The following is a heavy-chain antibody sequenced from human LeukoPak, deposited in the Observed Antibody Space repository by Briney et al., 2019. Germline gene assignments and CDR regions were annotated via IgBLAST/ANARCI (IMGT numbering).Heavy chain of an antibody. D-gene: IGHD6-13*01. CDR3: ARSKGIAAPGHSNFNFVY. CDR1: GGSISSYY. V-gene: IGHV4-59*08. CDR2: IYYTGST. Sequence: PSETLSLTCTVSGGSISSYYWSWIRQPPGKGLEWIGYIYYTGSTNYNPSLKSRVTISVDTSKNQFSLKLSSVTAADTAVYYCARSKGIAAPGHSNFNFVYWGQGTLVTVSS. J-gene: IGHJ4*02.